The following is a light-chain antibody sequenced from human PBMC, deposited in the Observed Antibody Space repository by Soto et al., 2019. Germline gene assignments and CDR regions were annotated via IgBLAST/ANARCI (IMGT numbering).Light chain of an antibody. J-gene: IGLJ2*01. Sequence: QSVLTQPASVSGSPGQSITISCTGTSSDVGGYNYVSWYQQHPGKAPKLMIYDVSNRPSGVSNRFSGSKSGNTASLTISGVQAEDEADYYCSSYTGSSTVFGGGTKVTVL. CDR1: SSDVGGYNY. CDR2: DVS. V-gene: IGLV2-14*01. CDR3: SSYTGSSTV.